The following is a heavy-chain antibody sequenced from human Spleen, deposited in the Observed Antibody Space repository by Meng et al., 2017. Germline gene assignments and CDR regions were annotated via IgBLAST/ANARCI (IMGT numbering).Heavy chain of an antibody. J-gene: IGHJ5*02. CDR2: FYYSGST. D-gene: IGHD5-18*01. V-gene: IGHV4-31*01. CDR3: ARDLSGYGWFDP. Sequence: QVQLHESGPGMVKPAQTLSLTCTVPGGSISSGGYYWSWIRQHPGKGLEWIGYFYYSGSTYYNPSLKSLVTISLDTSKNQFSLKLSSVTAADTAVYYCARDLSGYGWFDPWGQGTLVTASS. CDR1: GGSISSGGYY.